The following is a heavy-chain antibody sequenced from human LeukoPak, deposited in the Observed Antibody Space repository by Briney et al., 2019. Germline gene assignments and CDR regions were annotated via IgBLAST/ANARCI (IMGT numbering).Heavy chain of an antibody. CDR1: GGSISSGDYY. J-gene: IGHJ4*02. V-gene: IGHV4-30-4*01. CDR2: IYYSGST. D-gene: IGHD4-17*01. CDR3: ARDRAVTRDFDY. Sequence: SETLSLTCIVSGGSISSGDYYWSWIRQPPGKGLEWIGYIYYSGSTYYNPSLKSRVTISVDTSKNQFSLKLSSVTAADTAVYYCARDRAVTRDFDYWGQGTLVTVSS.